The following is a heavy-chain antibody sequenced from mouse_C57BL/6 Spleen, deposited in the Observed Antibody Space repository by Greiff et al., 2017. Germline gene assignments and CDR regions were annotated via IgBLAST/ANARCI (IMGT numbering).Heavy chain of an antibody. CDR2: IDPENGDT. Sequence: EVQLQQSGAELVRPGASVKLSCTASGFNIKDDYMHWVKQRPEQGLEWIGGIDPENGDTEYASKFQGKATITADTSSNTAYLQLSSLTSEDTAVYYCIFYDYYEGYFDYWGQGTTLTVSS. CDR1: GFNIKDDY. V-gene: IGHV14-4*01. D-gene: IGHD2-4*01. J-gene: IGHJ2*01. CDR3: IFYDYYEGYFDY.